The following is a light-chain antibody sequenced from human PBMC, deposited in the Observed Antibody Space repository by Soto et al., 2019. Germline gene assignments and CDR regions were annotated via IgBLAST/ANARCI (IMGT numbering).Light chain of an antibody. CDR3: CSYAGSSSYV. CDR1: SSVIGGYNY. Sequence: QSALTQPRSVSGSPGQSVTISCTGTSSVIGGYNYVSWYQQHPGKAPKLMIYTVTKRPPGVPDRFSGSKSDNTAYLTISGLQADDEADYYCCSYAGSSSYVFGTGTKVTVL. J-gene: IGLJ1*01. V-gene: IGLV2-11*01. CDR2: TVT.